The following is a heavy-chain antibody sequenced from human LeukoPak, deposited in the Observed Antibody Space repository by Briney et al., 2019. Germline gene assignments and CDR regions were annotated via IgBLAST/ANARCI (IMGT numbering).Heavy chain of an antibody. CDR2: MNPNSGNT. CDR3: ARGNKQWLAEWFDP. CDR1: GGTFSSYA. J-gene: IGHJ5*02. Sequence: GASVKVSCKASGGTFSSYAISWVRQATGQGLEWMGWMNPNSGNTGYAQKFQGRVTMTRNTSISTAYMELSSLRSEDTAVYYCARGNKQWLAEWFDPWGQGTLVTVSS. D-gene: IGHD6-19*01. V-gene: IGHV1-8*02.